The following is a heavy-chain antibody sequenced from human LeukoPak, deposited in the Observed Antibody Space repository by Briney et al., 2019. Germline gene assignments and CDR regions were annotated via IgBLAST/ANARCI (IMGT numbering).Heavy chain of an antibody. CDR2: VNGNGGST. J-gene: IGHJ4*02. CDR3: AKSGGHCGSTSCYSAGDY. Sequence: PGGSLRLSCAASGFTFSTYAMSWVRQAPGKGLEWVSGVNGNGGSTSYADSVKGRFTISRDNSKNTVYLQMNSLRVEDTAVYYCAKSGGHCGSTSCYSAGDYWGQGTLVTVSS. V-gene: IGHV3-23*01. D-gene: IGHD2-2*02. CDR1: GFTFSTYA.